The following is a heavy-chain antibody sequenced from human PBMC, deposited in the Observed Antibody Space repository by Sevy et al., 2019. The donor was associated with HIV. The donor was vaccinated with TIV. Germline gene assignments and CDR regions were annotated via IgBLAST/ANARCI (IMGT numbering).Heavy chain of an antibody. CDR1: GLTLTTTG. CDR2: VTSDGTT. Sequence: GRSLSLSCAASGLTLTTTGMSWVRQAPGKGLEWVAGVTSDGTTYYADSVRDRFTVSRDNSKNTLYLQLNSLRADDTAVFYCAGGDTTMITDLDYWGQGTLVTVSS. CDR3: AGGDTTMITDLDY. D-gene: IGHD3-16*01. V-gene: IGHV3-23*01. J-gene: IGHJ4*02.